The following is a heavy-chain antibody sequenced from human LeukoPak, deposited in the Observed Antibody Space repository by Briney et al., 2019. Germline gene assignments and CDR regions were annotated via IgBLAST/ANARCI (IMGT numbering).Heavy chain of an antibody. CDR2: IDTAGDT. V-gene: IGHV3-13*01. CDR3: VREGAAPGRLDAFDI. CDR1: GFIFSRCD. D-gene: IGHD6-13*01. Sequence: GGSLRLSCAASGFIFSRCDMHWVCQATGKGLEWVSAIDTAGDTYYPGSVTGRLTISRENAKNSLYLQMNSLRAGDTAVYYCVREGAAPGRLDAFDIWGQGTMVTVSS. J-gene: IGHJ3*02.